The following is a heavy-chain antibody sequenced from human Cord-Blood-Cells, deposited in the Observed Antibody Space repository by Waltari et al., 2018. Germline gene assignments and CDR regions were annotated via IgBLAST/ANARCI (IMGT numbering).Heavy chain of an antibody. V-gene: IGHV3-21*01. CDR1: GFPFSSYS. CDR2: ISSRRSYI. D-gene: IGHD7-27*01. CDR3: ARDPSGEGYFDY. J-gene: IGHJ4*02. Sequence: EVQLVESGGGLVKPGGSLRPSCAASGFPFSSYSMTWVRQAPGKGLEWVSSISSRRSYIYYANSVKGRFTISRDNAKNSLYLQMNSLRAEDTAVYYWARDPSGEGYFDYWGQGTLVTVSS.